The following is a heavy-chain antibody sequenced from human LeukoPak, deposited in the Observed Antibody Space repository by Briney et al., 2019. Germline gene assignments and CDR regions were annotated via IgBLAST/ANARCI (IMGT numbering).Heavy chain of an antibody. CDR3: ASRVYSNSWFDP. CDR2: INHSGST. D-gene: IGHD4-11*01. Sequence: SETLSLTCAVYGGSFSGYYWSWIRQPPGKGPEWIGEINHSGSTNYNPSLKSRVTISVDTSKNQFSLKLSSVTAADTAVYYCASRVYSNSWFDPWGQGTLVTVSS. V-gene: IGHV4-34*01. J-gene: IGHJ5*02. CDR1: GGSFSGYY.